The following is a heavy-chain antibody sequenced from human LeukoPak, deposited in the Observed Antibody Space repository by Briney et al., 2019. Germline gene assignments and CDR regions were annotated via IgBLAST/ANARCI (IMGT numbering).Heavy chain of an antibody. Sequence: PSETLSRTCAVSGYSISSGYYWGWIRQPPGKGLEWIGSIYHSGSTYYNPSLKSRVTISVDTSKNQFSLKLSSVTAADTAVYYSARDNRYGSGSSPIDYWGQGTLVTVSS. CDR3: ARDNRYGSGSSPIDY. CDR2: IYHSGST. V-gene: IGHV4-38-2*02. J-gene: IGHJ4*02. CDR1: GYSISSGYY. D-gene: IGHD3-10*01.